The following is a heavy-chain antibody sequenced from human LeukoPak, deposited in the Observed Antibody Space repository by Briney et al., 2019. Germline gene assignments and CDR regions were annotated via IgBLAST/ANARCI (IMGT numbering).Heavy chain of an antibody. CDR1: GFTFSSYA. V-gene: IGHV3-66*01. J-gene: IGHJ4*02. CDR2: IYGSTSA. Sequence: PGGSLRLSCAASGFTFSSYAMSWVRQAPGKGLEWVSLIYGSTSADYADSVKGRFTISRDTSMNTVYLQMSSLRAEDTAVYYCARLNFGDDYWGQGTLVTVSS. D-gene: IGHD4-17*01. CDR3: ARLNFGDDY.